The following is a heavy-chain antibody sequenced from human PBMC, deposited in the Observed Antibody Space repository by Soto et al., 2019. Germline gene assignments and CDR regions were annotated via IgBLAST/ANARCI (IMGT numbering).Heavy chain of an antibody. V-gene: IGHV4-31*03. J-gene: IGHJ5*02. CDR1: GAALNSGNYY. CDR2: RYVNGDV. Sequence: SETLSLTCSVSGAALNSGNYYWSWIRQGTGKGLEWIGHRYVNGDVDYNPSLRNRMTITQDTSERQFSLNLRLVTAAATAVYYCARLRIPTNNYKWFDPWGQGTLVTVSS. CDR3: ARLRIPTNNYKWFDP. D-gene: IGHD1-20*01.